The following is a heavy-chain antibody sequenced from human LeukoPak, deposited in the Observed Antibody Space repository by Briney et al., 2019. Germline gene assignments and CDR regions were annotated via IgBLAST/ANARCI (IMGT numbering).Heavy chain of an antibody. Sequence: GGSLRLSCAASGFTFSNAWMSWVRQGPGKGLEWVGRIKSKTDGGATDYAAPVKGRFTISRDDSKNTLYLQMNSLKTEDTAVYYCTTQRSRITMVRGVIRSDHWGQGTLVTVSS. CDR3: TTQRSRITMVRGVIRSDH. D-gene: IGHD3-10*01. J-gene: IGHJ4*02. CDR1: GFTFSNAW. CDR2: IKSKTDGGAT. V-gene: IGHV3-15*01.